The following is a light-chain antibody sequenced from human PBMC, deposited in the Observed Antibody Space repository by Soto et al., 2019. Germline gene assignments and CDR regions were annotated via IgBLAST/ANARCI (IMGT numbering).Light chain of an antibody. CDR3: QQDGSSNT. CDR1: QRVSSRS. Sequence: EIVLTQSPGTLYLAPGERATLSCRASQRVSSRSLAWYQHKGGQAPRLLIYGASRRATGLPDRFSGSGYGTDCTLTISRLEPEDFAVYYCQQDGSSNTFGQGTKLEIK. V-gene: IGKV3-20*01. CDR2: GAS. J-gene: IGKJ2*01.